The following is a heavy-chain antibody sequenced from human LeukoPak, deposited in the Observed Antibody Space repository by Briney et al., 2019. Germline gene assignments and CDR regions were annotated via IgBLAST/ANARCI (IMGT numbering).Heavy chain of an antibody. CDR2: IIPIFGTA. D-gene: IGHD3-22*01. V-gene: IGHV1-69*13. Sequence: GASVKVSCKASGGTFSSYAISWVRRAPGQGLEWMGGIIPIFGTANYAQKFQGRVTITADESTSTAYMELSSLRSEDTAVYYCARDHPDTYYYDSSGYYRDAFDIWGQGTMVTVSS. CDR3: ARDHPDTYYYDSSGYYRDAFDI. CDR1: GGTFSSYA. J-gene: IGHJ3*02.